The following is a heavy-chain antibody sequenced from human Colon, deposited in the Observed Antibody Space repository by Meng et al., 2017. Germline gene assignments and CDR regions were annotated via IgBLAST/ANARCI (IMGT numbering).Heavy chain of an antibody. V-gene: IGHV1-8*01. J-gene: IGHJ4*02. CDR3: ARVSGFGQNFIRF. CDR2: MNPNTGKT. Sequence: VQLVQSGAEVKKPGASVNVSCNTSEYTFTSYDIEWVRQAAGQGLEWMGWMNPNTGKTGYAQKFQGRVTMTRNTSISTAYMELGSLSAEDTAVYFCARVSGFGQNFIRFWGQGTLVTVSS. CDR1: EYTFTSYD. D-gene: IGHD3-3*01.